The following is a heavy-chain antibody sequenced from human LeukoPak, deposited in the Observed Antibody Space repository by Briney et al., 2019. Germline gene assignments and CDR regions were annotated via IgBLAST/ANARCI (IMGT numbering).Heavy chain of an antibody. CDR3: ARRAYFDTSGYSPAAGYFDL. CDR2: SYSTGIT. CDR1: GGSIFSSY. D-gene: IGHD3-22*01. Sequence: PSETLSLTCTVSGGSIFSSYWNWIRQPPGRGLEWIGYSYSTGITSYNPSLKSRGTISIATSKNQFSLRLNSVTAADTAFYYCARRAYFDTSGYSPAAGYFDLWGRGTLVTVSS. V-gene: IGHV4-59*08. J-gene: IGHJ2*01.